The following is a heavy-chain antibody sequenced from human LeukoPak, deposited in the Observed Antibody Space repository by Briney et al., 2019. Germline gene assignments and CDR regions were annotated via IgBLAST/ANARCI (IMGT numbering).Heavy chain of an antibody. J-gene: IGHJ6*02. CDR1: GGSISSSNW. Sequence: SGTLSLTCAVSGGSISSSNWWSWVRQPPGKGLEWIGEIYHSGRTNYNPSLKSRVTISVDKSKNQFSLKLSSVTAADTAVYYCASWGGYCSSTSCFPMDVWGQGTTVTVSS. V-gene: IGHV4-4*02. D-gene: IGHD2-2*01. CDR2: IYHSGRT. CDR3: ASWGGYCSSTSCFPMDV.